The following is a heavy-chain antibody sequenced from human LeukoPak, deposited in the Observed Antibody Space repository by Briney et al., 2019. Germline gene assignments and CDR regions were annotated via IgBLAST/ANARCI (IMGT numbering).Heavy chain of an antibody. V-gene: IGHV3-13*01. D-gene: IGHD6-19*01. CDR2: IRSGGDT. CDR3: ARAVAGTDEIDS. Sequence: IRSGGDTYYAGSVKGRFTISRESAKNSSYLQMNSLSAGDTAVYFCARAVAGTDEIDSWGQGTLVTVSS. J-gene: IGHJ4*02.